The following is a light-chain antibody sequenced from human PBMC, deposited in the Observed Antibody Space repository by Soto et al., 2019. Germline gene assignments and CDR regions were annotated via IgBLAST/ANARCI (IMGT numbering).Light chain of an antibody. CDR3: QHLRFT. CDR2: DAS. V-gene: IGKV3-11*01. Sequence: EIVLTQSPATLSLSPGERATLSCRASQSVSNYLAWYQQKPGQAPRLLIYDASNRATGIPARFSGSGSGTDFTLTISSLEPEDFAVYYCQHLRFTFGHGTKVDIK. J-gene: IGKJ3*01. CDR1: QSVSNY.